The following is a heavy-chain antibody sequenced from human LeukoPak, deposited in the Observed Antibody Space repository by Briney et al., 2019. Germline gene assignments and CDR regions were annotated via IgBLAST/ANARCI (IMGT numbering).Heavy chain of an antibody. CDR2: ISAYNGNT. CDR1: GYTFTSYG. J-gene: IGHJ6*02. Sequence: ASVKVSCKASGYTFTSYGISWVRQAPGQGLEWMGWISAYNGNTNYAQELQGRGTMTTDTSTSTANMELRSLRSDDTAVYYCARALKANDIVATMDYYYYGMDVWGQGTTVTVSS. D-gene: IGHD5-12*01. V-gene: IGHV1-18*01. CDR3: ARALKANDIVATMDYYYYGMDV.